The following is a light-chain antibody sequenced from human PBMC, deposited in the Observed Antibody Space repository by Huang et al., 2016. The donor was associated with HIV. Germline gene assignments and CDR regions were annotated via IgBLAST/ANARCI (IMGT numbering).Light chain of an antibody. CDR3: QQYYNTPLT. J-gene: IGKJ2*01. Sequence: DIVMTQSPDSLAVSLGERATINCNSSQSLLYSSNNKNYLAWYQQKPGQPPKLIIYWASTRESGVPDRFTGSGSGTVFTLTISSLQAEDVAVYYCQQYYNTPLTFGQGTKLEIK. V-gene: IGKV4-1*01. CDR2: WAS. CDR1: QSLLYSSNNKNY.